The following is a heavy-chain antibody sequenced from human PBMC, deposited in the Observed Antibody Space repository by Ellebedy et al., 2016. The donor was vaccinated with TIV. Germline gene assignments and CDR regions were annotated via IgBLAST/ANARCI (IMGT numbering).Heavy chain of an antibody. J-gene: IGHJ5*02. V-gene: IGHV4-31*03. CDR1: GGSISSGGYY. Sequence: SETLSLXXTVSGGSISSGGYYWSWIRQHPGKGLEWIGYIYYSGSTYYNPSLKSRVTISVDTSKNQFSLKLSSVTAADTAVYYCARAGYFGPNWFDPWGQGTLVTVSS. CDR2: IYYSGST. D-gene: IGHD3-9*01. CDR3: ARAGYFGPNWFDP.